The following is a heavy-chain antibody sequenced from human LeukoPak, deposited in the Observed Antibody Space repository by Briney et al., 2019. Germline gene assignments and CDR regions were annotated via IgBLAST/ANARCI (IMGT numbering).Heavy chain of an antibody. Sequence: SETLSLTCAIYGGSFSGYYWSWIRQPPGKGLEWIGEINHSGSTNYNPSLKSRVTISVDTSKNQFSLKLSSVTAADTAVYYCARGRYSSSWYDPWGQGTLVTVSS. J-gene: IGHJ5*02. CDR2: INHSGST. D-gene: IGHD6-13*01. CDR1: GGSFSGYY. V-gene: IGHV4-34*01. CDR3: ARGRYSSSWYDP.